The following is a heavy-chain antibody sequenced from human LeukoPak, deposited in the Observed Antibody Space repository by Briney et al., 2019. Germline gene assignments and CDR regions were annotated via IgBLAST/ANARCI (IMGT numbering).Heavy chain of an antibody. CDR3: ARESPTVTNLYYYYGMDV. J-gene: IGHJ6*02. CDR2: TYYRSKWYN. D-gene: IGHD4-17*01. V-gene: IGHV6-1*01. Sequence: SQTLSLTCAISGDSVSSKSAAWTWIRQSPSRGLEWLGRTYYRSKWYNDYAVSVKSRITINPDTSKNQFSLQLNSVTPEDTAVYYCARESPTVTNLYYYYGMDVWGQGTTVTVSS. CDR1: GDSVSSKSAA.